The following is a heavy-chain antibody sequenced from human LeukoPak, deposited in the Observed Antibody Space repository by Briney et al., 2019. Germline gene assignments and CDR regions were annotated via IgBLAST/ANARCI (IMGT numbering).Heavy chain of an antibody. J-gene: IGHJ4*02. Sequence: GGSLRLSCAASGFTFNSYALSWVRQAPGKGLEWVSGITGGGGGTYYADSVKGRFTISRDNAENSLYLQMNSLRAEDTAVYYCARGISSSWYYWGQGTLVTVSS. V-gene: IGHV3-23*01. CDR1: GFTFNSYA. CDR3: ARGISSSWYY. CDR2: ITGGGGGT. D-gene: IGHD6-13*01.